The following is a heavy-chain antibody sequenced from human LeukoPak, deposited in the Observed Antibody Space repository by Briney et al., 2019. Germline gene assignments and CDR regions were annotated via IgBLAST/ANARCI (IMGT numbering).Heavy chain of an antibody. CDR3: ARGRYYGMDV. V-gene: IGHV3-74*01. Sequence: WGSLRLSCAASGFTFTSYWMHWVRQAPGKGLVWVSRVNSDGSSTTYADSVKGRFTISRDNAKNTLYLQMNSLRAEDTAVYYCARGRYYGMDVWGLGTTVTVSS. CDR2: VNSDGSST. J-gene: IGHJ6*02. CDR1: GFTFTSYW.